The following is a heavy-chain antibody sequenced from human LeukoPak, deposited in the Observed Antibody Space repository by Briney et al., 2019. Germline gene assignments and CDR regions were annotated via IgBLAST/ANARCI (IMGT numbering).Heavy chain of an antibody. CDR1: GFTFSSYE. J-gene: IGHJ6*03. CDR2: ISSSGSTI. V-gene: IGHV3-48*03. Sequence: GGSLRLSCAASGFTFSSYEMNWVRQAPGKGLEWVSYISSSGSTIYYADSVKGRFAISRDNAKSSLYLQMNSLRAEDTAVYYCARDPYSGSYGADYYYYMDVWGKGTTVTISS. D-gene: IGHD1-26*01. CDR3: ARDPYSGSYGADYYYYMDV.